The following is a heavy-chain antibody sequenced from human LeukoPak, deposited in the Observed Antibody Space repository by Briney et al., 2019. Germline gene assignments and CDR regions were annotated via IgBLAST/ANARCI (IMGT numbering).Heavy chain of an antibody. D-gene: IGHD3-22*01. Sequence: GGSLRLSCAASGFTFSSYAMSWVRQAPGKGLEWVSAISGSGGSTYYADSVKGRFTISRDYSKNTLYLQMDSLRAEDTAVYYCAKGYYDSSGYYNQYWGQGTLVTVSS. V-gene: IGHV3-23*01. CDR3: AKGYYDSSGYYNQY. CDR2: ISGSGGST. J-gene: IGHJ4*02. CDR1: GFTFSSYA.